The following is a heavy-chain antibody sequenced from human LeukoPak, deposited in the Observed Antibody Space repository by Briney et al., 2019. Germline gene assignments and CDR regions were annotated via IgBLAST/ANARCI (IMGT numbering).Heavy chain of an antibody. J-gene: IGHJ4*02. CDR2: ISSSSSYI. CDR1: GFTFSSYS. V-gene: IGHV3-21*01. CDR3: ARDRALRGYSYGHFDY. Sequence: GGSLRLSCAASGFTFSSYSMNWVRQAPGKGLEWVSSISSSSSYIYYADSVKGRFTISRDNAKNSLYLQMNSLRAEDTAVYYCARDRALRGYSYGHFDYWGQGTLVTVSS. D-gene: IGHD5-18*01.